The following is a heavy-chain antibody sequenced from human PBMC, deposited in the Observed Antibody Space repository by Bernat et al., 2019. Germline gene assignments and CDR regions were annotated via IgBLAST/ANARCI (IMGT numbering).Heavy chain of an antibody. V-gene: IGHV3-53*01. CDR1: GFTVINKY. CDR3: AAHVATTGGFEY. J-gene: IGHJ4*02. D-gene: IGHD1-1*01. Sequence: EVQLVESGGGLIQPGGSLRLSCAASGFTVINKYMTWVHQAPGKGLEFISIILTGGGTYYADPVKGRSIISRDDFKNTLYLQLNSLRAEDTAVYYCAAHVATTGGFEYWGQGTLVTVSS. CDR2: ILTGGGT.